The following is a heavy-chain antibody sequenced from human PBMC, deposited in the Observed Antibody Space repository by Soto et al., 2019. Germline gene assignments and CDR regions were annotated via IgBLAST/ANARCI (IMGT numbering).Heavy chain of an antibody. D-gene: IGHD3-3*01. J-gene: IGHJ6*02. V-gene: IGHV1-69*13. CDR1: GGTFSSYA. CDR2: IIPIFGTA. CDR3: ASYGTVLRFLEWPRGYYYGMDV. Sequence: SVKVSCKASGGTFSSYAISWVRQAPGQGLEWMGGIIPIFGTANYAQKFQGRVTITADESTSTAYMELSSLRSKDTAVYYCASYGTVLRFLEWPRGYYYGMDVWGQGTTVTVSS.